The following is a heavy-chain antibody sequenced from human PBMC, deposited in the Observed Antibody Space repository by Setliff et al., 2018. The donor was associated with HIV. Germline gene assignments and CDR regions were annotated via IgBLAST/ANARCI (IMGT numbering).Heavy chain of an antibody. Sequence: SETLSLTCNVYGGSLTNYYWTWVRHAPGKGLEWIGEVTDGGYTNYNPSLKSRVTISIDTSKRLLSLKLSSVTAADTAVYYCARPIAAAGTWWPQRIAFDIWGQGTMVTVSS. CDR3: ARPIAAAGTWWPQRIAFDI. CDR1: GGSLTNYY. D-gene: IGHD6-13*01. V-gene: IGHV4-34*01. CDR2: VTDGGYT. J-gene: IGHJ3*02.